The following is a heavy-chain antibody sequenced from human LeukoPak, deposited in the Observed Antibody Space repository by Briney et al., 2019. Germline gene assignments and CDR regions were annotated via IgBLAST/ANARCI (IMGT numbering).Heavy chain of an antibody. D-gene: IGHD6-19*01. CDR2: ISSSSSYI. CDR1: GFTFSSYS. CDR3: ARDSSGWYPARGWFDP. J-gene: IGHJ5*02. V-gene: IGHV3-21*01. Sequence: PGGSLRLSCAASGFTFSSYSMNWVRQAPGKGLEWVSSISSSSSYIYYADSVKGRFTISRDNAKNSLYLQMNSLRAEDTAVYYCARDSSGWYPARGWFDPWGQGTLVTVSS.